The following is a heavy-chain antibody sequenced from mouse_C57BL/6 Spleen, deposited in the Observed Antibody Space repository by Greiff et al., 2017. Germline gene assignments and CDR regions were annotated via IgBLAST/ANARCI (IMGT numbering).Heavy chain of an antibody. CDR1: GYTFTDYY. CDR2: INPNNGGT. D-gene: IGHD2-13*01. J-gene: IGHJ1*03. CDR3: ASSYGEGWDFDV. V-gene: IGHV1-26*01. Sequence: VQLQQSGPELVKPGASVKISCKASGYTFTDYYMNWVKQSHGKSLEWIGDINPNNGGTSYNQKFKGKATLTVDKSSSTAYMELRSLTSAASAVYYSASSYGEGWDFDVWGTGTTVTVSS.